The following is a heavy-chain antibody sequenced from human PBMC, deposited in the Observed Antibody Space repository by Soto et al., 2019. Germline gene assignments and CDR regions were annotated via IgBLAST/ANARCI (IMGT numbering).Heavy chain of an antibody. CDR3: ARGGGAGYCSGGSCYLGGWFDP. CDR1: GYTLTSYD. D-gene: IGHD2-15*01. J-gene: IGHJ5*02. CDR2: MNPNSGNT. Sequence: ASVKVSCKASGYTLTSYDINWVRQATGQGLEWMGWMNPNSGNTGYAQKFQGRVTMTRNTSISTAYMELSSLRSEDTAVYYCARGGGAGYCSGGSCYLGGWFDPWGQGTLVTVSS. V-gene: IGHV1-8*01.